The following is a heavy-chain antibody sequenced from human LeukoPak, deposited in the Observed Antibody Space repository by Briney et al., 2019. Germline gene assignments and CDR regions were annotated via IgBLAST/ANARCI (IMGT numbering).Heavy chain of an antibody. CDR1: GYTFTGYY. D-gene: IGHD6-6*01. Sequence: ASVKVSCKASGYTFTGYYMHWVRQAPGQGLEWMGWINPNSGGTNYAQKVQGRVTMTRDTSISTVYMELSRLRSDDTAVYYCARVWAYSSYYFDYWGQGTLVTVSS. CDR2: INPNSGGT. J-gene: IGHJ4*02. CDR3: ARVWAYSSYYFDY. V-gene: IGHV1-2*02.